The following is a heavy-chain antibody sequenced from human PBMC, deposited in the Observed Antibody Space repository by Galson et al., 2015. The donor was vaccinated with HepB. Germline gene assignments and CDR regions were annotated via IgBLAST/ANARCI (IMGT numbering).Heavy chain of an antibody. CDR2: INTNTGNP. Sequence: SVKVSCKASGYTFTSYAMNWVRQAPGQGLEWMGWINTNTGNPTYAQGFTGRFVFSLDTSVSTAYLQISSLKAEDTAVYYCARDSMAGDQNDAFDIWGQGTMVTVSS. V-gene: IGHV7-4-1*02. D-gene: IGHD2-21*02. CDR3: ARDSMAGDQNDAFDI. CDR1: GYTFTSYA. J-gene: IGHJ3*02.